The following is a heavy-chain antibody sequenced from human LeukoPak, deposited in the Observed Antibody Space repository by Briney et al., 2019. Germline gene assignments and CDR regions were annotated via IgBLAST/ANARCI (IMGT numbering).Heavy chain of an antibody. Sequence: SGTLCLTCTVSGGSISSDYWSWVRERPGEGLEWGGYIYYSGSTNYNPSLKSRVTISVDTSKSQFSLKLSSVTAADTAVYYCARDVIGFGELTDNWFDPWGQGTLVTVSS. V-gene: IGHV4-59*01. D-gene: IGHD3-10*01. CDR1: GGSISSDY. CDR3: ARDVIGFGELTDNWFDP. J-gene: IGHJ5*02. CDR2: IYYSGST.